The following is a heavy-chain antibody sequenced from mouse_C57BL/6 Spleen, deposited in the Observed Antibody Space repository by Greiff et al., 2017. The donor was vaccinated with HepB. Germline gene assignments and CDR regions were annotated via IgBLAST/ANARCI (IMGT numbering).Heavy chain of an antibody. D-gene: IGHD2-4*01. V-gene: IGHV1-61*01. CDR1: GYTFTSYW. Sequence: KQPGAELVRPGSSVKLSCKASGYTFTSYWMDWVKQRPGQGLEWIGNIYPSDSETHYNQKFKDKATLTVDKSSSTAYMQLSSLTSEDSAVYYCAREGDDYRFAYWGQGTLVTVSA. CDR3: AREGDDYRFAY. J-gene: IGHJ3*01. CDR2: IYPSDSET.